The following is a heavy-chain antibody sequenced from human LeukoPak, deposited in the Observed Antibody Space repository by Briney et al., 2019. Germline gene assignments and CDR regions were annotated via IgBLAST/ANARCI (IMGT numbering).Heavy chain of an antibody. J-gene: IGHJ5*02. CDR3: ARGSYYDFWSGYYPPRSWFDP. CDR1: GGSVSSGSYY. D-gene: IGHD3-3*01. CDR2: IYYSGST. Sequence: SETLSLTCTVSGGSVSSGSYYWSWIRQHPGKGLEWIGYIYYSGSTYYNPSLKSRVTISVDTSKNQFSLKLSSVTAADTAVYYCARGSYYDFWSGYYPPRSWFDPWGQGTLVTVSS. V-gene: IGHV4-31*03.